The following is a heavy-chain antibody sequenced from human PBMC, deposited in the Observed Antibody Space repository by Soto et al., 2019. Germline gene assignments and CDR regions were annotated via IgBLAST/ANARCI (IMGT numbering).Heavy chain of an antibody. Sequence: ASVKFSCKASGYTFTGYYMHWVRQAPGQGLEWMGWINPNSGGTNYAQKFQGRVTMTRDTSISTAYMELSRLRSDDTAVYYCARGRPYYYDSSFRSRYGMDVWGQGTTVTVSS. CDR3: ARGRPYYYDSSFRSRYGMDV. J-gene: IGHJ6*02. CDR1: GYTFTGYY. CDR2: INPNSGGT. D-gene: IGHD3-22*01. V-gene: IGHV1-2*02.